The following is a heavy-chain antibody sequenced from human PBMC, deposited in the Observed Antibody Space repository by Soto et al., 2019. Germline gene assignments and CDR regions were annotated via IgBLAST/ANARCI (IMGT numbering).Heavy chain of an antibody. CDR3: AREVGKNYFDP. J-gene: IGHJ5*02. CDR1: GGSISGYY. V-gene: IGHV4-59*01. D-gene: IGHD1-7*01. Sequence: ETLSLTCTVSGGSISGYYWSWIRQPPGKGLEWIGYIYYTGSTYYNPSLKSRVTISLDTSRNQFSLKLTSVTAADTAVYYCAREVGKNYFDPWGQGTLVTVSS. CDR2: IYYTGST.